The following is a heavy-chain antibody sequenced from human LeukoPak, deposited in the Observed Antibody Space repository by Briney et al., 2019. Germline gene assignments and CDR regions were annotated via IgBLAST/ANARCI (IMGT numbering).Heavy chain of an antibody. J-gene: IGHJ5*02. Sequence: PSETLSLTCTVSGYSISSGYYWGWIRQPPGKGLGWIGSIYHSGSTYYNPSLKSRVTISVDTSKNQFSLKLSSVTAADTAVYYCARGGDSSSVGWFDPWGQGTLVTVSS. CDR3: ARGGDSSSVGWFDP. CDR2: IYHSGST. CDR1: GYSISSGYY. V-gene: IGHV4-38-2*02. D-gene: IGHD6-13*01.